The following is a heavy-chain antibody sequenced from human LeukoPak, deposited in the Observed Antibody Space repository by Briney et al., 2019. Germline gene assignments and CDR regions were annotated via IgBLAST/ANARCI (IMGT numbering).Heavy chain of an antibody. CDR3: AREGGTGTTLSSEYFQH. J-gene: IGHJ1*01. CDR1: GGSINSDGYY. V-gene: IGHV4-61*08. Sequence: SETLSLTCTVSGGSINSDGYYWSWIRQPPGKGLEWIGYIYYSGSTNYNPSLKSRVTISVDTSKNQFSLKLSSVTAADTAVYYCAREGGTGTTLSSEYFQHWGQGTLVTVSS. CDR2: IYYSGST. D-gene: IGHD1-7*01.